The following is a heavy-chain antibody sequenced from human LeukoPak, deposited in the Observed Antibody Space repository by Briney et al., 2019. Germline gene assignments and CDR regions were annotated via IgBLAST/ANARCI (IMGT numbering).Heavy chain of an antibody. CDR3: ARPLATQGYFDL. CDR2: IYYSGST. J-gene: IGHJ2*01. CDR1: GGSISSYY. V-gene: IGHV4-59*08. D-gene: IGHD2-15*01. Sequence: SETLSLTCTVSGGSISSYYWSWIRQPPGKGLEWIGYIYYSGSTNYNPSLKSRVTISVDTSKNQFSLKLSSVTAADTAVYYCARPLATQGYFDLWGRGTLVTVSS.